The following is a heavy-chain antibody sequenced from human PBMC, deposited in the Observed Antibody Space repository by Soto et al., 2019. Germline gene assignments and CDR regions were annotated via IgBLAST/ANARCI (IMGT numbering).Heavy chain of an antibody. CDR2: ISYDGSNK. CDR1: GFTFSSYA. V-gene: IGHV3-30-3*01. Sequence: GGSLRLSCAASGFTFSSYAMHWVRQAPGKGLEWVAVISYDGSNKYYADSVKGRFTISRDNSKNTLYLQMNSLRAEDTAVYYCARDSKVGATHHDAFDIWGQGTMVTVSS. CDR3: ARDSKVGATHHDAFDI. J-gene: IGHJ3*02. D-gene: IGHD1-26*01.